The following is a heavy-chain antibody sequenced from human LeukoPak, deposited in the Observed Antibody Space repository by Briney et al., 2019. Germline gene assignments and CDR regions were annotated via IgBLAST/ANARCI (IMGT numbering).Heavy chain of an antibody. CDR2: IYYSGST. Sequence: PSETLSLTCTVSGGSISSSSYYWGWIRQPPGKGLEWIGSIYYSGSTYYNPSLKSRVTISVDTSKNQFSLKLSSVTAADTAVYYCARGRKQWYYYYMDVWGKGTTVTVSS. CDR1: GGSISSSSYY. D-gene: IGHD1-14*01. V-gene: IGHV4-39*01. CDR3: ARGRKQWYYYYMDV. J-gene: IGHJ6*03.